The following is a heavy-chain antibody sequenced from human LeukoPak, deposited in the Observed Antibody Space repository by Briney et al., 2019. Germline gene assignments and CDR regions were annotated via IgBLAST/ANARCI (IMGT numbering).Heavy chain of an antibody. CDR2: ISSSSSYI. Sequence: NPGGSLRLSCAASGFTFSSYSMNWVRQAPGKGLEWVSSISSSSSYIYYADSVKGRFTISRDNVKNSLYLQMNSLRAEDTAVYYCARGGRTVTSWGGFDPWGQGTLVTVSS. D-gene: IGHD4-11*01. CDR3: ARGGRTVTSWGGFDP. CDR1: GFTFSSYS. J-gene: IGHJ5*02. V-gene: IGHV3-21*01.